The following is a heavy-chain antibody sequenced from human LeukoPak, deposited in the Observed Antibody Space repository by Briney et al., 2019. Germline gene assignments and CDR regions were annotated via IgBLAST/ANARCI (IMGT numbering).Heavy chain of an antibody. V-gene: IGHV1-69*04. CDR3: ARDIVVVVAASHYYYYGMDV. D-gene: IGHD2-15*01. CDR1: GGTYSSYT. CDR2: IIPILGIA. J-gene: IGHJ6*02. Sequence: SVTLSCKASGGTYSSYTISWVRQAPGQGLEWMGRIIPILGIANYAQKFQGRVTITADKSTSTAYMELSSLRSEDTAVYYCARDIVVVVAASHYYYYGMDVWGQGTTVTVSS.